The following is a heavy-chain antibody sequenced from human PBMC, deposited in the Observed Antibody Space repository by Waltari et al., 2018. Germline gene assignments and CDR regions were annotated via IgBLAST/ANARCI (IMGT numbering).Heavy chain of an antibody. CDR2: IRDSGSRT. J-gene: IGHJ4*02. V-gene: IGHV3-23*01. CDR3: AKALNEYDTSAYYTDY. Sequence: EVQLLESGGGLVQPGGSLRLSCTASGFTFSTSAMTWVRQAPGGGLEWVSGIRDSGSRTYYADSVKGRFTVSRDNSKKTLYLQMNSLRAEDTAVYYCAKALNEYDTSAYYTDYWGQGTLVTVSS. CDR1: GFTFSTSA. D-gene: IGHD3-22*01.